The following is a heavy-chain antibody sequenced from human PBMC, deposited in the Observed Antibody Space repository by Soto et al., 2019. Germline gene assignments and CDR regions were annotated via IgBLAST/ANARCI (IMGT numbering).Heavy chain of an antibody. V-gene: IGHV3-21*04. J-gene: IGHJ4*02. D-gene: IGHD2-2*01. CDR2: INPSSTHI. CDR3: AKDEVVPAAMSFDY. Sequence: PGGSVRLSCVASGFTFSSYHMSWVRQAPGKGLEWVSSINPSSTHIYYADSVRGRFAISRDHSKNSLYLQMNSLRTEDAAVYYCAKDEVVPAAMSFDYWGQGTLITVSS. CDR1: GFTFSSYH.